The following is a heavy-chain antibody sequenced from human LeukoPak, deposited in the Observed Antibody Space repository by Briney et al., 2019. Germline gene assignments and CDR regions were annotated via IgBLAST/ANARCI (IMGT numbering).Heavy chain of an antibody. Sequence: ASVKVSCKVSGYTLTELSMHWVQQAPGKGLEWMGGFDPEDGETIYAQKFQGRVTMTEDTSTDTAYMELSSLRSEDTAVYYCATPLLPWFGEFTTDYWGQGTLVTVSS. CDR1: GYTLTELS. D-gene: IGHD3-10*01. CDR3: ATPLLPWFGEFTTDY. J-gene: IGHJ4*02. V-gene: IGHV1-24*01. CDR2: FDPEDGET.